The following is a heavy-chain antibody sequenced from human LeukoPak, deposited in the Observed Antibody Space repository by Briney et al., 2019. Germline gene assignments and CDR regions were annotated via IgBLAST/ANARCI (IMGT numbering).Heavy chain of an antibody. J-gene: IGHJ4*02. CDR3: ARGIVIDY. CDR2: INHSGST. D-gene: IGHD2/OR15-2a*01. Sequence: PSETLSLTCAVYGGSFSDYFWGWIRQPPGKGLEWIGEINHSGSTNYNPSLKSRVTISVDTSKNQFSLKLSSVTAADTAVYYCARGIVIDYWGQGTLVTVSS. CDR1: GGSFSDYF. V-gene: IGHV4-34*01.